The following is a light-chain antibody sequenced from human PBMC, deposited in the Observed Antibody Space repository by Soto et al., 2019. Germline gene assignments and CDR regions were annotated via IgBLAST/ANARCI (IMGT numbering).Light chain of an antibody. Sequence: DIQMTQSPSSLSASVGDRVTITCRASQKISTYLTWYQLKPGKAPSLLICAASTLQRGVPSRFSGSGSGTDFTLTISSLQPEDFATYYCQQSYSIPFTFGPGTKVDL. J-gene: IGKJ3*01. CDR3: QQSYSIPFT. CDR2: AAS. CDR1: QKISTY. V-gene: IGKV1-39*01.